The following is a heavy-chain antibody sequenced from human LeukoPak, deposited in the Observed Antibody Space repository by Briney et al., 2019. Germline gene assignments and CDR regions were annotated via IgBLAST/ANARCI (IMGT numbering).Heavy chain of an antibody. CDR3: ARGFLGGTDQYFDS. V-gene: IGHV3-23*01. CDR2: IGGGGPTT. J-gene: IGHJ4*02. Sequence: PGGSLRPSCAASGFTSSTYAVNWVRQAPAKGLEWVSTIGGGGPTTDYADSVQGRFTISRDNSKNTLYLQMNSLRAEDTAVYFCARGFLGGTDQYFDSWGQGTLVTVSS. D-gene: IGHD6-19*01. CDR1: GFTSSTYA.